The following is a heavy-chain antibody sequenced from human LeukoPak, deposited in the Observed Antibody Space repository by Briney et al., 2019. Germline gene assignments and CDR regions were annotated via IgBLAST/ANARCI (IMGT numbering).Heavy chain of an antibody. V-gene: IGHV1-69*04. CDR2: IIPILDVT. J-gene: IGHJ4*02. CDR1: GRTFSSYA. D-gene: IGHD5-24*01. CDR3: ARGVIEMSTFDY. Sequence: VPSVNVSCKASGRTFSSYAISWVRQAPGQGLEWMGRIIPILDVTDYAQNFQGRVTITADKSTSTAYMEVNSLRCEDTAVYYCARGVIEMSTFDYWGQGTLVTVSS.